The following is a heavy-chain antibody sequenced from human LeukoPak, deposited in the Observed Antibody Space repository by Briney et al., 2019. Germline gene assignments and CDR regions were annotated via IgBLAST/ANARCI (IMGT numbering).Heavy chain of an antibody. V-gene: IGHV1-8*01. CDR1: GYTFTSYD. CDR3: ARSRTPKENEYFEH. CDR2: MNPNSGNT. D-gene: IGHD2-15*01. J-gene: IGHJ1*01. Sequence: GASVKVSCKASGYTFTSYDINWVRRATGQGLELMGWMNPNSGNTGYAQKFQGRVTMTRNTSISTAYMELSSLRSEDTAVYYCARSRTPKENEYFEHWGQGTLVTVSS.